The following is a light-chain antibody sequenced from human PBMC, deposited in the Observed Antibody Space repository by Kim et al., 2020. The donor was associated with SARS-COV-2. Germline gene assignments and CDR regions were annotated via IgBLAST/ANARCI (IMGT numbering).Light chain of an antibody. CDR3: QQHNDWPPWT. J-gene: IGKJ1*01. CDR1: QSVSSN. Sequence: EIVMTQSPATLSVSPGERATLSCRASQSVSSNLAGYQQRTRQAPRLLLFGAATSATGITAGFSSGGSAREFFLTIISLQSEDFAVYYCQQHNDWPPWTFGQGTKVDIK. CDR2: GAA. V-gene: IGKV3-15*01.